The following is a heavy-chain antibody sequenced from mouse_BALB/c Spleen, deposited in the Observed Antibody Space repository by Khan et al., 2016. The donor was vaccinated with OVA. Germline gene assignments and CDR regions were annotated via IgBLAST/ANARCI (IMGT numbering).Heavy chain of an antibody. V-gene: IGHV5-4*02. CDR1: GFTFSDYY. Sequence: EVELVESGGGLVKPGGSLKLSCAASGFTFSDYYMYWVRQTPEKRLEWVATISDAGSYTYYPDSVKGRFTISRDDAKNNLYLQMSSLKSEDKAMYYCARGYYGDPFAYWGQGTLVTVSA. CDR2: ISDAGSYT. D-gene: IGHD2-13*01. J-gene: IGHJ3*01. CDR3: ARGYYGDPFAY.